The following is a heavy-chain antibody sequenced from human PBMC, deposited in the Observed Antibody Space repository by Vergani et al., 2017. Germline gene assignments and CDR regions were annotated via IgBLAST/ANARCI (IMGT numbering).Heavy chain of an antibody. J-gene: IGHJ4*02. V-gene: IGHV3-66*02. CDR1: GFTVSSNY. CDR2: IYSGGST. CDR3: ARGTYYDFWSGYYSYFDY. D-gene: IGHD3-3*01. Sequence: EVQLVESGGGLVQPGGSLRLSCAASGFTVSSNYMSWVRPAPGKGLEWVSVIYSGGSTYYADSVKGRFTISRDNSKNTLYLQMNSLRAEDTAVYYCARGTYYDFWSGYYSYFDYWGQGTLVTVSS.